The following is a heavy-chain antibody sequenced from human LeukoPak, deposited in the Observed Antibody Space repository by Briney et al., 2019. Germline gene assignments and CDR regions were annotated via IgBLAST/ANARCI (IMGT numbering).Heavy chain of an antibody. CDR3: ARLQSSAQGNWFDP. CDR1: GFTFSSYS. V-gene: IGHV3-21*01. D-gene: IGHD5-24*01. Sequence: KSGGSLRLSCAASGFTFSSYSMNWVRQAPGKGLEWVSSISSSSSYIYYADSVKGRFTISRDNAKNSLYLQMNSLRAEDTAVYCCARLQSSAQGNWFDPWGQGTLVTVSS. CDR2: ISSSSSYI. J-gene: IGHJ5*02.